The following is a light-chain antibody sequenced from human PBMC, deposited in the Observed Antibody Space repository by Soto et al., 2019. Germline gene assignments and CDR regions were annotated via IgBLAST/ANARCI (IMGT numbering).Light chain of an antibody. Sequence: QSVLTKPASVSGSPGQSITISCTGTSSDVGGYKYVSWYQHHPGKAPKLMIHDVSNRPSGVSYRFSGSKSGNTASLTISGLQAEDEADYYCSSYTSSSTAVVFGGGTKLTVL. CDR3: SSYTSSSTAVV. J-gene: IGLJ2*01. CDR2: DVS. CDR1: SSDVGGYKY. V-gene: IGLV2-14*03.